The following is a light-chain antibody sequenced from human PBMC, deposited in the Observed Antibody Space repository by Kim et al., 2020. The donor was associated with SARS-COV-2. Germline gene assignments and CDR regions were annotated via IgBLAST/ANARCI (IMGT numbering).Light chain of an antibody. J-gene: IGLJ3*02. V-gene: IGLV4-60*03. CDR3: ETWDSNTRV. CDR1: TGQSSYN. Sequence: SVKLTCHLSTGQSSYNIAWHQQQPGKAPRYLMSLEGSGSYNKGDGVPARFSGSRSGAERYLTISNLQSEDEADYYCETWDSNTRVFGGGTQLTVL. CDR2: LEGSGSY.